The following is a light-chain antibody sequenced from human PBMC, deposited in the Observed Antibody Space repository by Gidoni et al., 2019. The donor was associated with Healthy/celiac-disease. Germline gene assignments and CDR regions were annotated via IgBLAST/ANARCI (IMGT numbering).Light chain of an antibody. CDR1: SLRSYY. V-gene: IGLV3-19*01. J-gene: IGLJ3*02. CDR3: NSRDSSCNHWV. CDR2: GKN. Sequence: SSELTQYPAVSVALGQTVRITCQGDSLRSYYASWYQQKPGQPPVLVIYGKNNRPSGIPDRFAGSSSGNTASLTITRAQAEDEADYYCNSRDSSCNHWVFGGGTKLTVL.